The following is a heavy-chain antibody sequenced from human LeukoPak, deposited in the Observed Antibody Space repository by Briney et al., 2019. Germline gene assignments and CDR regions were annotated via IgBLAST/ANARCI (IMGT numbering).Heavy chain of an antibody. D-gene: IGHD1-26*01. J-gene: IGHJ4*02. Sequence: ASVKVSCKASGYTFTGYYMHWVRQAPGQGLEWMGWINPNSGGTNYAQKFQGRVTMTRDTSISTSYMELSRLRSDDTAVYYCARIGRYLPSYFDYWGQGTLLSVSS. V-gene: IGHV1-2*02. CDR3: ARIGRYLPSYFDY. CDR2: INPNSGGT. CDR1: GYTFTGYY.